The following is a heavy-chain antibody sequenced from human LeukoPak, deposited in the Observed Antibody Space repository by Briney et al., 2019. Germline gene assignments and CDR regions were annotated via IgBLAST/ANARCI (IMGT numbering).Heavy chain of an antibody. D-gene: IGHD6-13*01. CDR2: INPSGGST. CDR3: GRGTVAAGTDY. CDR1: GYTFTSYY. Sequence: AAVKVSCKASGYTFTSYYMHWVRQAPGQGLEWMGIINPSGGSTSYAQKFQGRVTMTRDTSTSTVYMELSSLRSEDTAVYYCGRGTVAAGTDYWGQGTLVTVSS. V-gene: IGHV1-46*01. J-gene: IGHJ4*02.